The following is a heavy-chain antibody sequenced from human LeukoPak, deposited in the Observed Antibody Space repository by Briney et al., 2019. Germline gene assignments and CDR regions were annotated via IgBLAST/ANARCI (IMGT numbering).Heavy chain of an antibody. CDR1: GFAFISSE. V-gene: IGHV3-48*03. CDR3: ARESEIRFLEWLFVFDY. Sequence: GGSLRLSCAASGFAFISSEMNWVRQAPGKGLEWVSHINSGGTTMYNADAVKGRFTISRDNAKNSLYLQMNSLRAEDTAVYYCARESEIRFLEWLFVFDYWGQGTLVTVSS. CDR2: INSGGTTM. J-gene: IGHJ4*02. D-gene: IGHD3-3*01.